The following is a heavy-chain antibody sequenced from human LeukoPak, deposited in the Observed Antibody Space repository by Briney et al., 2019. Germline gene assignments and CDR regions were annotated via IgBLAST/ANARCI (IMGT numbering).Heavy chain of an antibody. V-gene: IGHV4-34*01. CDR1: GGSFSGDY. Sequence: SETLSLTCAVYGGSFSGDYWSWIRQPPGKGLEWIGEINHSGSTNYNPSLKSRVTISVDTSKNQFSLKLSSVTAADTAVYYCARVRGTVTNYYYYGMDVWGQGTTVTVSS. J-gene: IGHJ6*02. CDR2: INHSGST. CDR3: ARVRGTVTNYYYYGMDV. D-gene: IGHD4-4*01.